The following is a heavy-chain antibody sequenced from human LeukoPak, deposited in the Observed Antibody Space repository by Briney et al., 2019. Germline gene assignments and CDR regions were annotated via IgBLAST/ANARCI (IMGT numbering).Heavy chain of an antibody. V-gene: IGHV4-59*02. CDR1: GGSVSSYY. Sequence: SETLSLTCTLSGGSVSSYYWSWVRQCPGKGLEWVGYIHHSGGTNYNPPLKSRAAISVETSKNQYSLKLKSVTAADTAVYYCARDGASGVDIVAHTFDYWGQGTLVTVSS. J-gene: IGHJ4*02. CDR3: ARDGASGVDIVAHTFDY. CDR2: IHHSGGT. D-gene: IGHD5-12*01.